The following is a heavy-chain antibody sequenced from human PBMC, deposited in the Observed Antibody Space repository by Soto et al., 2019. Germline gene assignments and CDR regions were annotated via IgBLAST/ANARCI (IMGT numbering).Heavy chain of an antibody. CDR2: INHSGST. CDR3: ARRSSGYYVLYYYYGMDV. V-gene: IGHV4-34*01. CDR1: GGSFSGYY. Sequence: SETLSLTCAVYGGSFSGYYWSWIRQPPGKGLEWIGEINHSGSTNYNPSLKSRVTISVDTSKNQFSLKLSSVAAADTAVYYCARRSSGYYVLYYYYGMDVWGQGTTVTVSS. J-gene: IGHJ6*02. D-gene: IGHD3-22*01.